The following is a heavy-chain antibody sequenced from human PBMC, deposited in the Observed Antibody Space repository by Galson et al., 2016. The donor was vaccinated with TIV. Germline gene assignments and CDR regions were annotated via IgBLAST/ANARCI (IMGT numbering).Heavy chain of an antibody. CDR1: GFTFSPYS. CDR2: ISSSSGYI. J-gene: IGHJ3*02. Sequence: SLRLSCAASGFTFSPYSMNWVRQAPGKGLEWVASISSSSGYIYYAHSVKGRFTISRDNAKNSLYLQMNSLGAEDTAIYYCARDLGRSYVGDAFDIWGQGTMVTVSS. V-gene: IGHV3-21*01. D-gene: IGHD3-16*01. CDR3: ARDLGRSYVGDAFDI.